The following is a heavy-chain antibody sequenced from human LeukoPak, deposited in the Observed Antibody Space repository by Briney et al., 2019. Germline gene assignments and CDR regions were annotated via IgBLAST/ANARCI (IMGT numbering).Heavy chain of an antibody. CDR3: ARVTAGATTLNYYYYFMDV. CDR1: GFAFNSYT. D-gene: IGHD1-26*01. V-gene: IGHV3-21*01. CDR2: ITSASAYR. J-gene: IGHJ6*03. Sequence: GGSLRLSCVGSGFAFNSYTITWVRQAPGKGLEWVSSITSASAYRQYADSVRGRFTISRDNAKNSLYLQMNSLGAEDTAVYHCARVTAGATTLNYYYYFMDVWSKGTTVTVSS.